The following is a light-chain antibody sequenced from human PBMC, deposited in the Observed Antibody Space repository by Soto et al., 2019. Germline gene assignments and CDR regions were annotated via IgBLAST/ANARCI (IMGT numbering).Light chain of an antibody. CDR3: QQRTNWPHT. V-gene: IGKV3-11*01. CDR2: DAS. CDR1: QSVSSY. J-gene: IGKJ2*01. Sequence: EIVLTQSPATLSLSPGERATLSCRASQSVSSYLAWYQHKPGQAPRLLIYDASNRATGIPAGFSGSGSETHFTLPISSLEPEDVGVYCCQQRTNWPHTFGPRTKLQI.